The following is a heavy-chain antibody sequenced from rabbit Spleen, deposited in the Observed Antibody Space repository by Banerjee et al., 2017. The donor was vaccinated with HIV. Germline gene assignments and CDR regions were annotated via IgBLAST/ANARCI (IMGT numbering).Heavy chain of an antibody. Sequence: QEQLEESGGDLVKPEGSLTLTCTASGLSFSSGYDMCWVRQAPGKGLEWIGYIYSGIGYPYYASWAKGRFTISKASSTTVPLQMTSLTVADTATYFCARVSETSGWGEDLWGPGTLVTVS. V-gene: IGHV1S45*01. CDR3: ARVSETSGWGEDL. D-gene: IGHD4-1*01. CDR2: IYSGIGYP. J-gene: IGHJ4*01. CDR1: GLSFSSGYD.